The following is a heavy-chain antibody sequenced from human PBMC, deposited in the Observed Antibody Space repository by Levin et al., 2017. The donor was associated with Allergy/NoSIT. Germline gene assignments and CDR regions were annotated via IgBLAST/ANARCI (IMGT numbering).Heavy chain of an antibody. Sequence: GESLKISCQGSGYSFTSYWIGWVRQLPGKGLEWRGIIYPVDSDTRYSPSFQGQVTISADKSISTASLQWSSLKASDTAIYYCARRGTRDYYYYMDVWGKGTTVTVSS. CDR2: IYPVDSDT. CDR1: GYSFTSYW. V-gene: IGHV5-51*01. CDR3: ARRGTRDYYYYMDV. J-gene: IGHJ6*03. D-gene: IGHD1-1*01.